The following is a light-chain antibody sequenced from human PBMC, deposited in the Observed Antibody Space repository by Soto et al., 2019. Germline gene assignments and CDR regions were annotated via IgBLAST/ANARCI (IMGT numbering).Light chain of an antibody. CDR1: QSVSSN. J-gene: IGKJ3*01. CDR3: KQYNNWPFT. Sequence: EIVMTQSPATLSVSPGERATLSCRASQSVSSNLAWYQQKPGQAPRLLIYGASTRATGIPARFSGSGSGTEFTLTISSLQSEDFAVYYCKQYNNWPFTFGPGTQVDIK. V-gene: IGKV3-15*01. CDR2: GAS.